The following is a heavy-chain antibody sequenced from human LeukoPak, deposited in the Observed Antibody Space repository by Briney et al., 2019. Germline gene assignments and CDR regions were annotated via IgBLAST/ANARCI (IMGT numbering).Heavy chain of an antibody. CDR2: IYPGNSHT. Sequence: GESLKISCKGSGYSFTSYWIGWVRQMPGKGLEWMGIIYPGNSHTRYSPSFQGQVTISADTSISTAYLHWSSLQSSDTAMYYRAKFHATWYGDTWGQGTLVTVSS. CDR3: AKFHATWYGDT. CDR1: GYSFTSYW. V-gene: IGHV5-51*01. J-gene: IGHJ4*02. D-gene: IGHD6-13*01.